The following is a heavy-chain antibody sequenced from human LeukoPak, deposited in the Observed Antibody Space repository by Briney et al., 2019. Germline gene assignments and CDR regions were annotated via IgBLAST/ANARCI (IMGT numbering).Heavy chain of an antibody. CDR1: GYTFTSYA. Sequence: ASVKVSCKASGYTFTSYAMHWVRQAPGQRLEWMGWINAGNGNTKYPQKFQGRVTITRDTSASTAYMELSSLRSEDTAVYYCAREGPPRYSSGWYYFDYWGQGTLVTVSS. J-gene: IGHJ4*02. D-gene: IGHD6-19*01. CDR3: AREGPPRYSSGWYYFDY. CDR2: INAGNGNT. V-gene: IGHV1-3*01.